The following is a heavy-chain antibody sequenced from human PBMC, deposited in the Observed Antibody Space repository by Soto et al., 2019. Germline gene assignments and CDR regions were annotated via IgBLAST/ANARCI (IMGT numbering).Heavy chain of an antibody. D-gene: IGHD1-26*01. CDR3: ARNSGGLPPPDYYYGMDV. CDR1: GFTFSSYA. J-gene: IGHJ6*02. CDR2: IWYDGSNK. Sequence: GGSLRLSCAASGFTFSSYAMSWVRQAPGKGLEWVAVIWYDGSNKYYADSVKGRFTISRDNSKNTLYLQMNRLRAEDTAVYYCARNSGGLPPPDYYYGMDVWGQGTTVTVSS. V-gene: IGHV3-33*08.